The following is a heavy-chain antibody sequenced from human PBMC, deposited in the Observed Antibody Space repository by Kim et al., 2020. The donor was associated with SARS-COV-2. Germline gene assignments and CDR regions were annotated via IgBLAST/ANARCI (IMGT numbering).Heavy chain of an antibody. CDR1: GFIFSNYG. CDR2: MWYDGTTR. J-gene: IGHJ6*02. CDR3: ARDSYGMDF. Sequence: GGSLRLSCAASGFIFSNYGFHWVRQTPGMGLEGVAIMWYDGTTRYYGDSVRGRFTISRDNSKSMMYLEMTSLRAEATGVYYCARDSYGMDFWVQGTTAT. V-gene: IGHV3-33*01.